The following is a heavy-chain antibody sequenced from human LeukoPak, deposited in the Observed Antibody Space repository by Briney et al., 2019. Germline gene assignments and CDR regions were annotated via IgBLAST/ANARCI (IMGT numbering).Heavy chain of an antibody. CDR1: GFTFSSYA. CDR3: ARDGAAWELLSLDY. D-gene: IGHD1-26*01. V-gene: IGHV3-30*01. CDR2: ISYDGSNK. Sequence: GGSLRLSCAASGFTFSSYAMHWVRQAPGKGLEWVAVISYDGSNKYYADSVKGRFTISRDNSKNTLYLQMNSLRAEDTAVYYCARDGAAWELLSLDYWGQGALVTVSS. J-gene: IGHJ4*02.